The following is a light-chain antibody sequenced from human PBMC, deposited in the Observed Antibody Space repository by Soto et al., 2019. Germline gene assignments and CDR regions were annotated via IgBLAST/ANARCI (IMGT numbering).Light chain of an antibody. J-gene: IGLJ1*01. V-gene: IGLV2-8*01. CDR1: SRDVGASDY. Sequence: QSALTQPPSASGSPGQSVAISCTGTSRDVGASDYVSWYQQHSGKAPKLLLYEVNKRPSGVPDRFSGSKSCNTASLTGSALQADDESYYYCFSHSGSSNVLGTGTKLTVL. CDR2: EVN. CDR3: FSHSGSSNV.